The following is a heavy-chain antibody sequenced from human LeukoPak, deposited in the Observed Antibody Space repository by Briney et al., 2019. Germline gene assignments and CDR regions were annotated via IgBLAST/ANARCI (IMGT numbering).Heavy chain of an antibody. D-gene: IGHD6-13*01. Sequence: GGSLRLSCAASGFTFSSYGMHWVRQAPGKGLEWVAFIRYDGGNKYYADSVKGRFTISRDNSKNTLYLQMNSLRAEDTAVYYCANAGAYSSSWIYWGQGTLVTVSS. J-gene: IGHJ4*02. CDR2: IRYDGGNK. V-gene: IGHV3-30*02. CDR3: ANAGAYSSSWIY. CDR1: GFTFSSYG.